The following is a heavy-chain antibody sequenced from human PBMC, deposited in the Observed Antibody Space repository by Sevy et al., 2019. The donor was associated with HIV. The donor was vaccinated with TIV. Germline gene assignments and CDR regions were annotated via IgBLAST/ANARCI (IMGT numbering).Heavy chain of an antibody. CDR2: FDPEDGET. CDR1: GYTLTELS. CDR3: AMPLVVPAADYYYYGIDV. J-gene: IGHJ6*02. D-gene: IGHD2-2*01. Sequence: ASVKVSCKVSGYTLTELSMHWVRQAPGKGLEWMGGFDPEDGETIYAQKFQGRVTMTEDTSTDTAYMELSSLRSEDTAVYYCAMPLVVPAADYYYYGIDVWGQGTTVTVSS. V-gene: IGHV1-24*01.